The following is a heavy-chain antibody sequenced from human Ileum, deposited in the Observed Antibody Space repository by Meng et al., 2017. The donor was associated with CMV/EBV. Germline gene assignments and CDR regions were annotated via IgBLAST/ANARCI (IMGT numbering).Heavy chain of an antibody. V-gene: IGHV4-4*07. Sequence: QGHMHEPGQGQVMPSETLPLTCTGLAYTLFRYPWHWNRQPAGKGLAGIGRIYTTVNIKYNPSLISRVTMSLDTSKSQFSLNLRSLTAADTAVYYCATTYSDADWNFDYWGQGTLVTVSS. CDR2: IYTTVNI. D-gene: IGHD1-26*01. CDR3: ATTYSDADWNFDY. CDR1: AYTLFRYP. J-gene: IGHJ4*02.